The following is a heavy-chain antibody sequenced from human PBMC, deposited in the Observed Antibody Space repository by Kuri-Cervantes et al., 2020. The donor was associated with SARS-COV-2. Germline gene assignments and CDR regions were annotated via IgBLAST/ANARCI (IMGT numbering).Heavy chain of an antibody. CDR3: ARHIPYYDSWSGYYDAFDI. Sequence: SEAPSVTCTVSGGSISSYYWSWIRQPPGKGLEWIGYIYYSGSTNYNPSLKSRVTISVDTSKNQFSLKLSSVTAADTAVYYCARHIPYYDSWSGYYDAFDIWGQGTMVTVSS. D-gene: IGHD3-3*01. CDR1: GGSISSYY. J-gene: IGHJ3*02. V-gene: IGHV4-59*08. CDR2: IYYSGST.